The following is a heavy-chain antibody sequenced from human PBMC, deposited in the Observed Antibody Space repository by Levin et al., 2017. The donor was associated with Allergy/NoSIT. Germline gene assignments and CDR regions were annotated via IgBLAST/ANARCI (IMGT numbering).Heavy chain of an antibody. CDR2: IYSESTGGNT. CDR1: GFGVSDHS. Sequence: GESLKISCAASGFGVSDHSMSWVRQAPGKGLEWVSMIYSESTGGNTYYGDSVKGRVTISRDKSTNTLYLQMNSLRPDDTALYYCARARKVPPSFDIWGQGTMVTVSS. V-gene: IGHV3-66*02. J-gene: IGHJ3*02. CDR3: ARARKVPPSFDI.